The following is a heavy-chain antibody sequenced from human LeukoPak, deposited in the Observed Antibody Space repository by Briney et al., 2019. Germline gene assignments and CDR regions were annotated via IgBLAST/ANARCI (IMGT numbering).Heavy chain of an antibody. CDR2: INHSGST. V-gene: IGHV4-34*01. Sequence: PSETLSLTCAVYGGSFSGYYWSWIRQPPGKGLEWIGEINHSGSTNYNPSLKSRVTISVDTSKSQLSLKVSSVTAADTAVYYCARVKDPGGYYYYYYMDIWGKGNTVTVSS. CDR3: ARVKDPGGYYYYYYMDI. CDR1: GGSFSGYY. J-gene: IGHJ6*03. D-gene: IGHD3-16*01.